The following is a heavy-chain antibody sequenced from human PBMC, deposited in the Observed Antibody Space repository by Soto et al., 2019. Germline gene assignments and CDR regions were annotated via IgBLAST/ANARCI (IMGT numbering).Heavy chain of an antibody. CDR2: IIPIFGTA. CDR3: ARVVGMATLTWYFDL. CDR1: GGTFSSYA. V-gene: IGHV1-69*01. J-gene: IGHJ2*01. D-gene: IGHD4-4*01. Sequence: QVQLVQSGAEVKKPGSSVKVSCKASGGTFSSYAISWVRQAPGQGLEWMGGIIPIFGTANYAQKFQGRVTITTDESTSTAYMELSSLRSEDTAVYYCARVVGMATLTWYFDLWGRGTLVTVSS.